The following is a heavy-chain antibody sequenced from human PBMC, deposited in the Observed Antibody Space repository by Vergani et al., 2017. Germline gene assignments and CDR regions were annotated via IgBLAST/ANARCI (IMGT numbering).Heavy chain of an antibody. V-gene: IGHV3-66*02. J-gene: IGHJ6*02. CDR1: GFTVSSNY. D-gene: IGHD2-21*01. CDR2: IYSGGST. Sequence: VQLVESGGGVVQPGRSLRLSCAASGFTVSSNYMSWVRQAPGKGLEWVSVIYSGGSTYYADSVKGRFTISRDNSKNTLYLQMNSLRAEDTAVYYCASDVVDLYYYYGMDVWGQGTTVTVSS. CDR3: ASDVVDLYYYYGMDV.